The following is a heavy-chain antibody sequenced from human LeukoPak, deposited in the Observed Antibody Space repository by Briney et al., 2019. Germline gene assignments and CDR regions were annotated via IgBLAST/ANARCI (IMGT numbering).Heavy chain of an antibody. D-gene: IGHD3-10*01. V-gene: IGHV3-48*03. CDR1: GFTYSKYQ. CDR3: ARKSGDLDY. CDR2: ICVSASHM. Sequence: GGALRLSGVSIGFTYSKYQMTGVRQAPGKGLEGVSYICVSASHMYYVDSVKGRFTISRDNAKNSLYLQMNSLRAEDTAVYYCARKSGDLDYWGQGTMVTVSS. J-gene: IGHJ4*02.